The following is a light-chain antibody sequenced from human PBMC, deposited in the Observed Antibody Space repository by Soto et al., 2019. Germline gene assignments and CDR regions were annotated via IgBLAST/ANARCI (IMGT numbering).Light chain of an antibody. Sequence: EIVMTQSPATLSVSPGERATLSCRASQSVSSNLAWYQQKPGQPPRLLIYEASNRATGIPARFSGSGSGADFTLTISSLEPEDFALYYCQQHINWPLTFGGGTKVDIK. J-gene: IGKJ4*01. CDR1: QSVSSN. CDR3: QQHINWPLT. CDR2: EAS. V-gene: IGKV3-11*01.